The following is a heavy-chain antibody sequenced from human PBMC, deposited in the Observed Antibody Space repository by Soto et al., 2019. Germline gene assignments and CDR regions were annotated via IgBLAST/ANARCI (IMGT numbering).Heavy chain of an antibody. CDR3: ARLIAAVYNWFDP. V-gene: IGHV2-26*01. CDR2: IFSNDEK. D-gene: IGHD6-13*01. J-gene: IGHJ5*02. Sequence: KSGPTLVNPTETLTLTCTVSGFSLSNARMGVSWIRQPPGKALEWLAHIFSNDEKSYSTSLKSRLTISKDTSKSQVVLTMTNMDLVDIATYYCARLIAAVYNWFDPWGQGTLVTVSS. CDR1: GFSLSNARMG.